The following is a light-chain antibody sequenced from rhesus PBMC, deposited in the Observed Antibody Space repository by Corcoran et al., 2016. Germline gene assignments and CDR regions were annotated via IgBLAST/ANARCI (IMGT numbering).Light chain of an antibody. CDR2: DAS. CDR3: QQHNSYPPT. J-gene: IGKJ1*01. V-gene: IGKV1-25*01. Sequence: DIQMTQSPSSLSSSVGDTVTITCQASQGISKYLALYQQKPGKAPKLLIYDASTLQSGVPSRCSGIGSGTEFTLTISSLQPEDFATYYCQQHNSYPPTFGQGTKVEIK. CDR1: QGISKY.